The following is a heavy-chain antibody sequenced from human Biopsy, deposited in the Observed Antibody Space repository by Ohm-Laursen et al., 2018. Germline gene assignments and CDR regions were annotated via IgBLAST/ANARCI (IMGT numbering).Heavy chain of an antibody. CDR1: GAYVKTSGYF. J-gene: IGHJ2*01. V-gene: IGHV4-31*02. Sequence: SQTLSLTCSVSGAYVKTSGYFWAWIRQRPGKGLEWIGYISYNERTHYNPSLTSRLAISFDTSNNRISLQLRSVSVADTAVYYCVREPKTGTAEAWYFDLWGRGSPVTVPS. D-gene: IGHD3-9*01. CDR2: ISYNERT. CDR3: VREPKTGTAEAWYFDL.